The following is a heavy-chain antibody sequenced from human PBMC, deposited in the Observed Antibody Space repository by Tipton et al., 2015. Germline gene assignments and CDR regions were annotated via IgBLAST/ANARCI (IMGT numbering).Heavy chain of an antibody. CDR3: ASGGILGYFDY. D-gene: IGHD3-16*01. V-gene: IGHV4-31*03. Sequence: TLSLTCTVSGGSISGAYNYWSWIRQHPTKGLEWIGYIFYSGSAFYNPSLKSRATISVDTSENQFSLKLSSVTAADSAVYYCASGGILGYFDYWGQGTLITVSS. J-gene: IGHJ4*02. CDR1: GGSISGAYNY. CDR2: IFYSGSA.